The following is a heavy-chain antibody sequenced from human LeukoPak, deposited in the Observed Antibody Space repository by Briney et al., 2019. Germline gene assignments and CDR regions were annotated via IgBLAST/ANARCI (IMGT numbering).Heavy chain of an antibody. J-gene: IGHJ6*03. D-gene: IGHD2-15*01. Sequence: GGSLRLSCAASGFTFSDYAMSWVRQARGGGLEWVSAISGSGDKTFHANSVKGRFTTSRDNSKNTLSLQMSSLRVEDSAVYFCAKDTSAWWYHRAYMNVWGTGTTVTVSS. CDR3: AKDTSAWWYHRAYMNV. V-gene: IGHV3-23*01. CDR1: GFTFSDYA. CDR2: ISGSGDKT.